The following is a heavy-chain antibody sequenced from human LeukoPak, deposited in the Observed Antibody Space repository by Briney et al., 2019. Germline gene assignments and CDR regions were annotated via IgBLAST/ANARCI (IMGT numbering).Heavy chain of an antibody. CDR1: GYTFTSYY. CDR3: ATPIAEGDYFDY. J-gene: IGHJ4*02. CDR2: INPSGGST. D-gene: IGHD6-13*01. V-gene: IGHV1-46*01. Sequence: ASVKVSCKASGYTFTSYYMHWVRQAPGQGLEWMGIINPSGGSTSYAQKFQGRVTMTRDMPTSTVYMELSSLRSADTAVYYCATPIAEGDYFDYWGQGTLVTVSS.